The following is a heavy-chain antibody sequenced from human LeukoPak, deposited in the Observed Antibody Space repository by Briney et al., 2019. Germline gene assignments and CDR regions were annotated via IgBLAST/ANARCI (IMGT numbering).Heavy chain of an antibody. Sequence: SETLSLTCAVYGGSFSGYYWSWIRQPPWKGREWIGEINHSGSTNYNPSLKSRVTISVDTSKNQFSLKLSSVTAADTAVYYCAGGPHYYDSSGFVSDYWGQGTLVTVSS. J-gene: IGHJ4*02. CDR2: INHSGST. V-gene: IGHV4-34*01. CDR3: AGGPHYYDSSGFVSDY. D-gene: IGHD3-22*01. CDR1: GGSFSGYY.